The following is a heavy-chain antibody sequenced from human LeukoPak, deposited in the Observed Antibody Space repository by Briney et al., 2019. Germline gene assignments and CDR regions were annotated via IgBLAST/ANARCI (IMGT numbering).Heavy chain of an antibody. CDR1: GFTFSNAW. V-gene: IGHV3-15*01. J-gene: IGHJ4*02. Sequence: GGSPRLSCAASGFTFSNAWMSWVRQAPGKGLEWVGRIKSKTDGGTTDYAAPVKGRFTISRDDSKNTLYLQMNSLKTEDTAVYYCTTTAVRGVTTIDYWGQGTLVTVSS. CDR2: IKSKTDGGTT. D-gene: IGHD3-10*01. CDR3: TTTAVRGVTTIDY.